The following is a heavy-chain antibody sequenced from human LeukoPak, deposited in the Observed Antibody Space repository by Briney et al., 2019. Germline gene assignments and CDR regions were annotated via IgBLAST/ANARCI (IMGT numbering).Heavy chain of an antibody. Sequence: RGRSLRLSCAASGFTFSSYGMHWVRQAPGKGLEWVAVIWYDGSNKYYADSVKGRFTISRDNSKNTLYLQMNSLRAEDTAVYYCARDLLYSSSWYVGLDYWGQGTLVTVSP. CDR1: GFTFSSYG. CDR2: IWYDGSNK. CDR3: ARDLLYSSSWYVGLDY. J-gene: IGHJ4*02. V-gene: IGHV3-33*01. D-gene: IGHD6-13*01.